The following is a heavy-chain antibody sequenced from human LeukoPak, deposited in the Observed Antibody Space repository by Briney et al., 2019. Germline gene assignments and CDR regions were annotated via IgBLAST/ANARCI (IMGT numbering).Heavy chain of an antibody. Sequence: PSETLSLTCTVPGGSISSHYWSWIRQSPGKGLEWIGYIYYSGSTNYNPSLKSRVTISVDTSKNQFSLKLSSVTAADTAVYYCARGEMATIEDAFDIWGQGTMVTVSS. CDR2: IYYSGST. CDR1: GGSISSHY. D-gene: IGHD5-24*01. V-gene: IGHV4-59*11. CDR3: ARGEMATIEDAFDI. J-gene: IGHJ3*02.